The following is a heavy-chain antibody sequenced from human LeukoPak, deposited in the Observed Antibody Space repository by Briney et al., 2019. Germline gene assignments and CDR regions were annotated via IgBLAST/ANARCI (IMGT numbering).Heavy chain of an antibody. J-gene: IGHJ4*02. CDR1: GFTFSSYA. CDR3: AKPETYYYDGSGYYYGY. D-gene: IGHD3-22*01. Sequence: GGPLRLSCAASGFTFSSYAMSWVRQAPGKGLEWVSAISGSGGSTYYADSVKGRFTISRDNSKNTLYLQMNSLRAEDTAVYYCAKPETYYYDGSGYYYGYWGQGTLVTVSS. V-gene: IGHV3-23*01. CDR2: ISGSGGST.